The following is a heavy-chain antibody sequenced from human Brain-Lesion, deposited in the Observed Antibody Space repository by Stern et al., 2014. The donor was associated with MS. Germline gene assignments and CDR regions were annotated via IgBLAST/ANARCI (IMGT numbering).Heavy chain of an antibody. CDR2: IYPGDSDT. J-gene: IGHJ4*02. D-gene: IGHD1-26*01. CDR3: ARLFSGSYYYFDS. CDR1: GYSFTSYW. Sequence: EVQLVESGAEVKKPGESLKISCKGSGYSFTSYWIGWVRQMPGKGLEGMGIIYPGDSDTRYSPSFQGQVTISADKSISTAYLQWSSLMASETAMYYCARLFSGSYYYFDSWGQGTLVTVSS. V-gene: IGHV5-51*01.